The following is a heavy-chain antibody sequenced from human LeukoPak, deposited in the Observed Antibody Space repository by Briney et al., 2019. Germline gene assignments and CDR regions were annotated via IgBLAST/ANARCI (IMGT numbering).Heavy chain of an antibody. CDR1: GGSISSYY. D-gene: IGHD6-13*01. V-gene: IGHV4-4*08. J-gene: IGHJ4*02. Sequence: SETLSLTCTVSGGSISSYYWSWIRQPPGKGLEWIGRIYTSGSTNYNPSLKSRVTISVDTSKNQFSLKLSSVTAADTAVYYCARDWGAAAGRGIDYWGQGTPVTVSS. CDR3: ARDWGAAAGRGIDY. CDR2: IYTSGST.